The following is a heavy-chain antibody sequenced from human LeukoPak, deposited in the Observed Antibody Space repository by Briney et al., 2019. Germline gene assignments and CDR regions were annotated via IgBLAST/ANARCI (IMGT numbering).Heavy chain of an antibody. CDR3: ARGARGYCTNGVCYDYYFDY. D-gene: IGHD2-8*01. CDR2: MNPNSGNT. V-gene: IGHV1-8*01. CDR1: GYTFTSYD. J-gene: IGHJ4*02. Sequence: SVKVSCKASGYTFTSYDINWVRQATGQGLEWMGWMNPNSGNTGYAQKFQGRVTMTRNTSISTAYMELSSLRSEDTAVYYCARGARGYCTNGVCYDYYFDYWGQGTLVTVSS.